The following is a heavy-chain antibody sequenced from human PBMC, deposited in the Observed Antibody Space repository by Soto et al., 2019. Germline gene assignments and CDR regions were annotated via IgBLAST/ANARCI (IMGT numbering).Heavy chain of an antibody. Sequence: GGSLRLSCAASGFTFSSYSMNWVRQAPGKGLEWVSYISSSSSTIYYADSVKGRFTISRDNAKNSLYLQMNSLRDEDTAVYYCARERPDYYDSSGYYLDYCGQGILVTVSS. D-gene: IGHD3-22*01. CDR2: ISSSSSTI. J-gene: IGHJ4*02. CDR3: ARERPDYYDSSGYYLDY. CDR1: GFTFSSYS. V-gene: IGHV3-48*02.